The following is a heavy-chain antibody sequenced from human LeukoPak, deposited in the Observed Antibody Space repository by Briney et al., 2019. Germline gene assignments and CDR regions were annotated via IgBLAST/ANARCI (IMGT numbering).Heavy chain of an antibody. D-gene: IGHD3-10*01. Sequence: GSSVKVSCKASGGTFSSYAISWVRQAPGQGLEWMGRIIPIFGTANYAQKFQGRVTITTDESTSTAYMELSSLRSEDTAVYYCARGSGSHSTKPRNWFDPWGQGTLVTVSS. J-gene: IGHJ5*02. CDR2: IIPIFGTA. CDR3: ARGSGSHSTKPRNWFDP. CDR1: GGTFSSYA. V-gene: IGHV1-69*05.